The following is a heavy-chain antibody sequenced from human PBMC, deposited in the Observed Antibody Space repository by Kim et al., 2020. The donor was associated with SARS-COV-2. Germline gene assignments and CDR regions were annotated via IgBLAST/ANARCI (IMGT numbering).Heavy chain of an antibody. Sequence: GGSLRLSCAASGFTFSSYSMNWVRQAPGKGLEWVSYISSSSSTIYYADSVKGRFTISRHNAKNSLYLQMNSLRDEDTAVYYCARDPLGGCGGDCYSDWFDPWGQGTLVTVSS. CDR3: ARDPLGGCGGDCYSDWFDP. V-gene: IGHV3-48*02. CDR1: GFTFSSYS. J-gene: IGHJ5*02. D-gene: IGHD2-21*02. CDR2: ISSSSSTI.